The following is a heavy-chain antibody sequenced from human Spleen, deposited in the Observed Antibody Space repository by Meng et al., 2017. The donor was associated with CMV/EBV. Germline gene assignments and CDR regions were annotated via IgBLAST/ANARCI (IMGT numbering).Heavy chain of an antibody. D-gene: IGHD2-2*01. CDR3: AKELYCSSTSCYGLTGYYYGMDV. Sequence: GGSLRLSCAASGFTFDDYGMSWVRQAPGKGLEWVSGINWNGGRTRYADSVKGRFTISRDNAKNSLYLQMNSLRAEDTALYYCAKELYCSSTSCYGLTGYYYGMDVWGQGTTVTVSS. CDR1: GFTFDDYG. V-gene: IGHV3-20*04. J-gene: IGHJ6*02. CDR2: INWNGGRT.